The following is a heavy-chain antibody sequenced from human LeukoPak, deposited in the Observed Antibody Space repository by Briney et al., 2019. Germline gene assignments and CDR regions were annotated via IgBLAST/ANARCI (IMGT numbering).Heavy chain of an antibody. Sequence: SETLSLTCGVSGGSVTTTNWWTWVRQPPGKGLEWIGEVHLDGRTNYNPSLQSRLTISVNLSENHISLKLTSVTAADTAVYYCAREGGFYRPLDYSGQGTLVTVAS. V-gene: IGHV4-4*02. CDR1: GGSVTTTNW. CDR2: VHLDGRT. J-gene: IGHJ4*02. CDR3: AREGGFYRPLDY. D-gene: IGHD3-3*01.